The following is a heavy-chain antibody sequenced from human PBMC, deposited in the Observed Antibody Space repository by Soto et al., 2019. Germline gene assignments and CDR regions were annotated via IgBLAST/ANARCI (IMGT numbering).Heavy chain of an antibody. V-gene: IGHV3-23*01. CDR1: GFTFSSYA. CDR3: AKARGIQLWRQGCFDY. D-gene: IGHD5-18*01. Sequence: EVQLLESGGGLVQPGGSLRLSCAASGFTFSSYAMSWVRQAPGKGLEWVSAISGSGGSTYYADSVKGRFTISRDNSKNTLYLQMNSLRAEDTAVYYCAKARGIQLWRQGCFDYWGQGTLVTGSS. CDR2: ISGSGGST. J-gene: IGHJ4*02.